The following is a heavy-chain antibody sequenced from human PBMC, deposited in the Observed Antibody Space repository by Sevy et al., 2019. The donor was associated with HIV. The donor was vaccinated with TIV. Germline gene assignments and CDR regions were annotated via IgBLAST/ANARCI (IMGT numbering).Heavy chain of an antibody. V-gene: IGHV4-34*01. J-gene: IGHJ6*03. D-gene: IGHD3-10*01. Sequence: SETLSLTCAVYGGSFGGNYWSWIRQPPGKGLEWIGEINHSGSTNYNPPLRSRVTISLDTSKNQFSLKLSSVTAADTAVYYCARGTSYYGSGTIGGKYYYMDVCGKGTTVTVSS. CDR1: GGSFGGNY. CDR2: INHSGST. CDR3: ARGTSYYGSGTIGGKYYYMDV.